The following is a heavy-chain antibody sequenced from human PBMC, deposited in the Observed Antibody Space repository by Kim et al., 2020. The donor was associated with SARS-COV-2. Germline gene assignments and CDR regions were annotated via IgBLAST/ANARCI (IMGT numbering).Heavy chain of an antibody. Sequence: ASVKVSCKVSGYTLTELSMHWVRQAPGKGLEWMGGFDPEDGETIYAQKFQGRVTMTEDTSTDTAYMELSSLRSEDTAVYYCATDRYYYDSSGLDWFDPWGQGTLVSVSS. CDR1: GYTLTELS. CDR3: ATDRYYYDSSGLDWFDP. J-gene: IGHJ5*02. V-gene: IGHV1-24*01. CDR2: FDPEDGET. D-gene: IGHD3-22*01.